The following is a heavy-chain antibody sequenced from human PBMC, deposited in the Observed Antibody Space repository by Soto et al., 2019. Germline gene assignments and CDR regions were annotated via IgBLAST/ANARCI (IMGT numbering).Heavy chain of an antibody. CDR2: INAGNGNT. D-gene: IGHD6-13*01. CDR1: GYTFTRYA. V-gene: IGHV1-3*01. J-gene: IGHJ6*02. Sequence: QVQLVQSGAEVKKPGASVKVSCKASGYTFTRYAMHWVRQAPGQRLEWIGWINAGNGNTKYSQKFQGRVTITRDTSASTAYMELSSLRSEDTAVYYCASSNIVAAPYGMDVWGQGTTVTVSS. CDR3: ASSNIVAAPYGMDV.